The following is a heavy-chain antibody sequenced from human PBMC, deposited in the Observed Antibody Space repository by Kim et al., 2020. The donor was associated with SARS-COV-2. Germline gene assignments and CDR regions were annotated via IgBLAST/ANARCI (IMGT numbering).Heavy chain of an antibody. CDR3: ARGYGSGSPYGMDV. CDR1: GGSISSGGYS. Sequence: SETLSLTCAVSGGSISSGGYSWSWIRQPPGKGLEWIGYIYYSGSTYSNPSLKSRVTISVDRSKNQFSLKLSSVTAADTAVYYCARGYGSGSPYGMDVWG. CDR2: IYYSGST. D-gene: IGHD3-10*01. V-gene: IGHV4-30-2*01. J-gene: IGHJ6*04.